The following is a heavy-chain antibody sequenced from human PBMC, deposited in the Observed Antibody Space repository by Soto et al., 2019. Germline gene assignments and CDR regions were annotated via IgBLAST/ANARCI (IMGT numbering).Heavy chain of an antibody. Sequence: SETLSLTFTVSGGSISGGDYYWSWIRKPPGKGLEWIGYIYHRGSTYYNPSLESRLTISVDTSKSQFSLKLSSVSAADTAVYYCDRLYCTNGLCYIDYWAQGTLVTVSS. J-gene: IGHJ4*02. CDR3: DRLYCTNGLCYIDY. CDR1: GGSISGGDYY. V-gene: IGHV4-30-4*01. CDR2: IYHRGST. D-gene: IGHD2-8*01.